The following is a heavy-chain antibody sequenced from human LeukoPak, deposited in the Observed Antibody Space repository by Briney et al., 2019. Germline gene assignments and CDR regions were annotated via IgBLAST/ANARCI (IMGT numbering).Heavy chain of an antibody. D-gene: IGHD3-3*01. J-gene: IGHJ6*02. CDR3: AGGRYDFWSGMGVKYYSYGMDV. V-gene: IGHV3-11*01. CDR2: ISSSGSTI. CDR1: GFTFSGYY. Sequence: GGSPTLSCAASGFTFSGYYMSRIRQAPGKGLEWVSYISSSGSTIYYADSVKGRFTISRDNAKNSLYLQMNSLRAEDTAVYYCAGGRYDFWSGMGVKYYSYGMDVWGQGTTVTVSS.